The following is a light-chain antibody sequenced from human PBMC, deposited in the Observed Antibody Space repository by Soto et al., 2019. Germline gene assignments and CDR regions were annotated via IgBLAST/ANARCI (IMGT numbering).Light chain of an antibody. CDR2: DVN. V-gene: IGLV2-11*01. Sequence: QSALTQPRSVSGSPGQRVTISCTGTSTDVGGYNYVSWYQQYAGNGPKLMFYDVNKRPSGVPDRFSGSKSGKTASLTISVRQDDDEADYCSRSYAGMYSFVFGGGTKLTVL. CDR3: RSYAGMYSFV. CDR1: STDVGGYNY. J-gene: IGLJ2*01.